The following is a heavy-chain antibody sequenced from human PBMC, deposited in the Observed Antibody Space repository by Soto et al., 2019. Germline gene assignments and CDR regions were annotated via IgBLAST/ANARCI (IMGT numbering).Heavy chain of an antibody. CDR3: AKNGQPPYYYYGLDV. D-gene: IGHD2-8*01. V-gene: IGHV1-18*01. Sequence: ASVKVSCKASGYTFSRYGISWVRQAPGQGLEWMGWISGYNGDANYAQSFQGRVSMTIDTSTTTAYMELRTLTPDDTAVYYCAKNGQPPYYYYGLDVWGQGTTVTVSS. J-gene: IGHJ6*02. CDR1: GYTFSRYG. CDR2: ISGYNGDA.